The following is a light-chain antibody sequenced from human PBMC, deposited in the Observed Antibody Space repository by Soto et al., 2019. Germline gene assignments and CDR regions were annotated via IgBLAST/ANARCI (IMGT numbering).Light chain of an antibody. J-gene: IGLJ1*01. CDR1: SSDVGGYNY. CDR3: CSYAGSFYV. Sequence: QSALTQPRSVSGSPGQSVTISCTGTSSDVGGYNYVSWYQQHPGKAPKLMIYDVSKRPSGVPDRFSGSKSGNTASLTSSELQDEDEDDYYCCSYAGSFYVFGGGTKVTVL. CDR2: DVS. V-gene: IGLV2-11*01.